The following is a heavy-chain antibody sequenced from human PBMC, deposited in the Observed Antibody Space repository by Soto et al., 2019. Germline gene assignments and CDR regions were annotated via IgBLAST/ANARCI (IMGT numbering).Heavy chain of an antibody. CDR1: GYTFTGYY. V-gene: IGHV1-2*04. CDR2: INPNSGGT. Sequence: QVQLVQSGAEVKKPGASVKVSCKASGYTFTGYYMHWVRQAPGQGLEWMGWINPNSGGTNYAQKFQGWVTMTRDTSISTAYMELSRLRSDDTAVYYCARVAYYGSGSLDYWCQGTLVTVSS. CDR3: ARVAYYGSGSLDY. J-gene: IGHJ4*02. D-gene: IGHD3-10*01.